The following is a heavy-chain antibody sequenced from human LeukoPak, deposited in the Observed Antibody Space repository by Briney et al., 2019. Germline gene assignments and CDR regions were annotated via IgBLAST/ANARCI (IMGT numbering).Heavy chain of an antibody. Sequence: PGGSLRLSCAASGFTFDDYGMSWVRQAPGKGLVWVSRINSDGSSTSYADSVKGRFTISRDNAKNTLYLQMNSLRAEDTAVYYCAREVTTFDYWGQGTLVTVSS. D-gene: IGHD4-17*01. CDR2: INSDGSST. CDR1: GFTFDDYG. CDR3: AREVTTFDY. J-gene: IGHJ4*02. V-gene: IGHV3-74*01.